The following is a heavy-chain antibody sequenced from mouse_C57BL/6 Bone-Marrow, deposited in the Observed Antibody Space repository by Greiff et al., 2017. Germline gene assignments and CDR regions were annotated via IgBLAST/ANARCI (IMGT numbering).Heavy chain of an antibody. Sequence: VQLQQSGPGLVQPSQSLSITCTVSGFSLTSYGVHWVRQSPGKGLEWLGVIWSGGSTDYNAAFISRLSISKDNSKSQVFFKMNSLQADDTAIYYCARMIYYDYDGAFAYWGQGTLVTVSA. V-gene: IGHV2-2*01. CDR3: ARMIYYDYDGAFAY. D-gene: IGHD2-4*01. CDR2: IWSGGST. J-gene: IGHJ3*01. CDR1: GFSLTSYG.